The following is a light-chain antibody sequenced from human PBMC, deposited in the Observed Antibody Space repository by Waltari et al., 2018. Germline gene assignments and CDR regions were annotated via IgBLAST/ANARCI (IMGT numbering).Light chain of an antibody. CDR1: QSVSSY. J-gene: IGKJ4*01. V-gene: IGKV3-11*01. CDR3: QQRSIWPPT. CDR2: DAS. Sequence: EIVLTQSPATLSLSPGERATLSCRASQSVSSYLAWYQQKPGQAPRLLIYDASKGATGIPARFSGSGSGTDFTLTISSLEPEDFAVYYCQQRSIWPPTFGGGTKVEIK.